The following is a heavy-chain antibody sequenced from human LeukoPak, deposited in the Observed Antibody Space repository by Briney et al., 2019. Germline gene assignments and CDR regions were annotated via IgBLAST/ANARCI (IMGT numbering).Heavy chain of an antibody. D-gene: IGHD3-22*01. V-gene: IGHV3-66*01. CDR2: IYSGGST. CDR3: ARELDSSGRTDAFDI. J-gene: IGHJ3*02. Sequence: GGSLRLSCAASGFTVSSNYMSWVRQAPGKGLEWDSVIYSGGSTYYADSVKGRFTISRDNSKNTLYLQMNSLRAEDTAVYYCARELDSSGRTDAFDIWGQGTMVTVSS. CDR1: GFTVSSNY.